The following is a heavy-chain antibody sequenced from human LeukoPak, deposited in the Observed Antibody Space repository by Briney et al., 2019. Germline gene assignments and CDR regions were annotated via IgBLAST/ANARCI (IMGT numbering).Heavy chain of an antibody. Sequence: SETLSLTCNVSDGTISSGNYYWDWIRQPDGKGLEWIGRFYTSGSGNYNPSLKSRVTMSMDASKNQFSLKLSSVTAADTAVYYCAASHTGLFDYWGQGTLVTVSS. CDR3: AASHTGLFDY. D-gene: IGHD5-18*01. J-gene: IGHJ4*02. CDR1: DGTISSGNYY. CDR2: FYTSGSG. V-gene: IGHV4-61*02.